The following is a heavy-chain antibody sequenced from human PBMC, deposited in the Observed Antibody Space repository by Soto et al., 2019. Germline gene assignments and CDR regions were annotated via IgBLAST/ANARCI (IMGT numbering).Heavy chain of an antibody. J-gene: IGHJ4*02. D-gene: IGHD3-22*01. CDR1: SGSISSSNW. CDR3: ARTIYDSSGYYFDY. V-gene: IGHV4-4*02. CDR2: IYHSGST. Sequence: SETLSLTCAVSSGSISSSNWWTWVRQPPGKGLEWIGEIYHSGSTNYNPSLKNRVTISVDKSKNQFSLKLSSVTAADTAVYYCARTIYDSSGYYFDYWGQGTLVTVSS.